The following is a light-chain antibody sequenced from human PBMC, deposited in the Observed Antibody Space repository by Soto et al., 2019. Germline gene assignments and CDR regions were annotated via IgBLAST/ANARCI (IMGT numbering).Light chain of an antibody. CDR2: DAS. J-gene: IGKJ1*01. Sequence: DIQMTQSPSTLSASVGDRVTITCRASQSISNLLAWYQQRPGKAPNLLIYDASSLESGVPSRFSGSGSGTEFTLTISSLQPDDFATYYCQQYNSYSPWTFGQGTKVEIK. CDR3: QQYNSYSPWT. CDR1: QSISNL. V-gene: IGKV1-5*01.